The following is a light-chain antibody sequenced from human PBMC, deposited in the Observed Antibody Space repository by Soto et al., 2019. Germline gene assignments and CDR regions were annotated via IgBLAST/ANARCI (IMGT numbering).Light chain of an antibody. CDR1: SSDVGSYNF. J-gene: IGLJ1*01. Sequence: QSALTQPASVSGPPGQSITISCTGTSSDVGSYNFVSWYQQLPRKAPKLMIYEVSNRPSGVSNRFSGSKSGNTASLTISGLQAEDEADYYCSSYTTSSNYVFGSGTKVTIL. CDR3: SSYTTSSNYV. V-gene: IGLV2-14*01. CDR2: EVS.